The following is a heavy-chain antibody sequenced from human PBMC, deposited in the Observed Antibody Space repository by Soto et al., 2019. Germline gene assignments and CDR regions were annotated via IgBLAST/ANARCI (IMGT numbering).Heavy chain of an antibody. D-gene: IGHD1-26*01. CDR2: INLRGGTT. CDR3: ARGPEDSDVPRWDY. J-gene: IGHJ4*02. CDR1: GYNFNQYY. Sequence: QVQLMQSGSEVRKPGASVRLSCETSGYNFNQYYIHWVRQAPGQGLEWMGIINLRGGTTEYAHKFLGRVTVTGDTSTKTAYMELRSLRSEDTAMYFCARGPEDSDVPRWDYWGQGTLVTVSS. V-gene: IGHV1-46*02.